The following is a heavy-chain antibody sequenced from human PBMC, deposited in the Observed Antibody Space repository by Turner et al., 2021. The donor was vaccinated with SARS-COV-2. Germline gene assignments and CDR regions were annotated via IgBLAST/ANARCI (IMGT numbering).Heavy chain of an antibody. CDR2: IWYDGSNK. CDR1: GFTFSSYG. CDR3: ARDGGYSGYAYFDY. V-gene: IGHV3-33*01. D-gene: IGHD5-12*01. J-gene: IGHJ4*02. Sequence: QVQLVESGGGVVQPGRSLRPSCAASGFTFSSYGMHWVRQAPGKGLEWVAVIWYDGSNKYYADSVKGRFTISRDNSKNTLYLQMNSLRAEDTAVYYCARDGGYSGYAYFDYWGQGTLVTVSS.